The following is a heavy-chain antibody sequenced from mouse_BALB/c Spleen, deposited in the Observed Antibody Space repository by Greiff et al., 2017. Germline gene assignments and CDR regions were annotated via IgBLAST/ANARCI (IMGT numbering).Heavy chain of an antibody. V-gene: IGHV5-9-3*01. CDR3: AREDAQGSFFDY. J-gene: IGHJ2*01. CDR1: GFTFSSYA. Sequence: EVHLVESGGGLVKPGGSLKLSCAASGFTFSSYAMSWVRQTPEKRLEWVATISSGGSYTYYPDSVKGRFTISRDNAKNTLYLQMSSLRSEDTAMYYCAREDAQGSFFDYWGQGTTLTVSS. CDR2: ISSGGSYT.